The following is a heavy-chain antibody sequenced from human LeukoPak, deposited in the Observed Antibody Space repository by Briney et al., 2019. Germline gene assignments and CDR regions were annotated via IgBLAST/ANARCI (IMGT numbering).Heavy chain of an antibody. J-gene: IGHJ5*02. CDR2: IYYRGST. V-gene: IGHV4-59*04. D-gene: IGHD5-24*01. Sequence: PSETLSLTCTVSGGSISSYYWSWIRQPPGKGLEWIGYIYYRGSTYYNPSLKSRVTISVDTSKNQFSLKLSSVTAADTAVYYCARWGREFDPWGQGTLVTVSS. CDR3: ARWGREFDP. CDR1: GGSISSYY.